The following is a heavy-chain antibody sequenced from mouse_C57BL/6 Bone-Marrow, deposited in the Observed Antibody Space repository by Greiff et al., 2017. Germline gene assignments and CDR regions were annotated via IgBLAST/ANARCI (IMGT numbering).Heavy chain of an antibody. V-gene: IGHV6-3*01. D-gene: IGHD1-1*01. J-gene: IGHJ1*03. Sequence: GGGLVQPGGSMKLSCVASGFTFSNYWMNWVRQSPEKGLEWVAQIRLKSDNYATHYAESVKGRFTISRDDSKSSVYLQMNNLRAEATGFYYGTLYYYGSSPHLYFEVWGTGTTVTVSS. CDR1: GFTFSNYW. CDR2: IRLKSDNYAT. CDR3: TLYYYGSSPHLYFEV.